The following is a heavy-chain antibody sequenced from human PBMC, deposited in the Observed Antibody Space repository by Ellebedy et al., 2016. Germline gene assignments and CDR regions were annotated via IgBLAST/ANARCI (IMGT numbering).Heavy chain of an antibody. CDR1: GFTFSNYG. D-gene: IGHD6-19*01. CDR2: ISYDGSDK. CDR3: ARDARSSGWSGTFCFDF. J-gene: IGHJ4*02. V-gene: IGHV3-30*03. Sequence: GGSLRLSCAASGFTFSNYGIHWVRQAPGKGLEWVATISYDGSDKYYADSVKGRFTISRDSSKNTLFLQMNSLRGEDTAVYYCARDARSSGWSGTFCFDFWGQGILVTVSS.